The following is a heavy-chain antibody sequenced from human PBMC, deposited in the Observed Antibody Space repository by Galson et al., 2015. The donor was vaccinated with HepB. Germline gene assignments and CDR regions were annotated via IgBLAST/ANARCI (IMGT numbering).Heavy chain of an antibody. CDR3: ARNLLGTEMEFDY. J-gene: IGHJ4*02. CDR1: GYTFTSYY. D-gene: IGHD5-24*01. V-gene: IGHV1-46*03. CDR2: IDPSGGST. Sequence: SVKVSCKASGYTFTSYYMHWVRQAPGQGLEWMGIIDPSGGSTSYAQKFQGRVTMTRDTSTSTVYMELSSLRSEDTAVYYCARNLLGTEMEFDYWGQGTLVTVSS.